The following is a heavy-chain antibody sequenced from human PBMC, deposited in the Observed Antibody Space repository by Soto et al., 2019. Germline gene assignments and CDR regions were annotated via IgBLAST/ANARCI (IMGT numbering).Heavy chain of an antibody. Sequence: PGESLKISCKGSGYSFTGNWIGWVRQMPGKGLEWMAIIYPGDSDTRYSPSFQGQVTISADKSISTAYLQWRSLKASDTAMYYCARRGAGYSDSSFDYWGQGTLVTVSS. CDR1: GYSFTGNW. J-gene: IGHJ4*02. V-gene: IGHV5-51*01. D-gene: IGHD3-22*01. CDR2: IYPGDSDT. CDR3: ARRGAGYSDSSFDY.